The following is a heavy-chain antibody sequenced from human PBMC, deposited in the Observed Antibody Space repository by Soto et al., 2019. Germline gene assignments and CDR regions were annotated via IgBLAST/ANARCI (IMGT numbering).Heavy chain of an antibody. V-gene: IGHV3-23*01. CDR1: GFTFSSYA. Sequence: GGSLRLSCAASGFTFSSYAMSWVRQAPGKGLEWVSAISGSGGSTYYADSVKGRFTISRDNSKNTLYLQMNSLRAEDTTVYYCAKDPSSSSSSFFWFDPWGQGTLVTVSS. CDR2: ISGSGGST. J-gene: IGHJ5*02. D-gene: IGHD6-6*01. CDR3: AKDPSSSSSSFFWFDP.